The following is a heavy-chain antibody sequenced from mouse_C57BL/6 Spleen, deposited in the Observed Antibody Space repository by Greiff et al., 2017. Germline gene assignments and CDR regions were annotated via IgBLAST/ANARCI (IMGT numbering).Heavy chain of an antibody. Sequence: EVKLQESGGDLVKPGGSLKLSCAASGFTFSSYGMSWVRQTPDKRLEWVATISSGGSYTYYPDSVKGRFTISRDNAKNTLYLQMSSLKSEDTAMYYCARHGYGPLQGGAMDYWGQGTSVTVSS. V-gene: IGHV5-6*01. J-gene: IGHJ4*01. CDR3: ARHGYGPLQGGAMDY. CDR2: ISSGGSYT. D-gene: IGHD1-1*01. CDR1: GFTFSSYG.